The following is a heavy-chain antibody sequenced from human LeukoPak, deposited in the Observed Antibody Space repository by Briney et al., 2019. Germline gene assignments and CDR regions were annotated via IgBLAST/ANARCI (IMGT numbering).Heavy chain of an antibody. J-gene: IGHJ4*02. CDR2: ISGSGGST. V-gene: IGHV3-23*01. Sequence: PGGSLRLSCAASGFTFSSYAMSWVRQAPGKGLEWVSVISGSGGSTYYADSVKGRFTISRDNSKNTLYLQMNSLRAEDTAIYYCANSRYYYDSSGYYFDYWGQGTLVTVSS. CDR3: ANSRYYYDSSGYYFDY. CDR1: GFTFSSYA. D-gene: IGHD3-22*01.